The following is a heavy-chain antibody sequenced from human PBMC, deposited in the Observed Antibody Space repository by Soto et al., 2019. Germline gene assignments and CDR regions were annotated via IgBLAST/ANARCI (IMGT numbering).Heavy chain of an antibody. CDR1: GFTFSSYG. D-gene: IGHD3-10*01. J-gene: IGHJ4*02. Sequence: ESGGGVVQPGRSLRLSCAASGFTFSSYGMHWVRQAPGKGLEWVAVIWYDGSNKYYADSVKGRFTISRDNSKNTLYLQMNSLRAEDTAVYYCARYLYYGSGSYPVIGYWGQGTLVTVSS. CDR2: IWYDGSNK. V-gene: IGHV3-33*01. CDR3: ARYLYYGSGSYPVIGY.